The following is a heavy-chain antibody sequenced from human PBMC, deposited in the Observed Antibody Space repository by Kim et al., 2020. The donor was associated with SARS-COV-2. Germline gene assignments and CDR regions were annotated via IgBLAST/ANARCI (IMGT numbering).Heavy chain of an antibody. J-gene: IGHJ6*02. Sequence: GGSLRLSCAVSGLAVSTSYMSWVRQAPEKGLEWVSVLYSGGDTYYGDSVKGRFTVSRDDSKNTLYLQMNSLRADDTAVYYCARDLMDPVYYYYNGMDVWGQGTTVSVSS. CDR1: GLAVSTSY. V-gene: IGHV3-53*01. CDR3: ARDLMDPVYYYYNGMDV. CDR2: LYSGGDT. D-gene: IGHD2-2*03.